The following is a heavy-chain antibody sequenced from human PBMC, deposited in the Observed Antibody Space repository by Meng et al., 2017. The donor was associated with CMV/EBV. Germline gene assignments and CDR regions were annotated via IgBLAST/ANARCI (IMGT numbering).Heavy chain of an antibody. J-gene: IGHJ4*02. CDR2: IYTSGST. CDR1: VGPISSYY. CDR3: ARGPEVDYGDYVGLDY. D-gene: IGHD4-17*01. V-gene: IGHV4-4*07. Sequence: QGPRPASGQRRVNPSEPLPLPCTVSVGPISSYYWSWSRQPAGKGLEWIGRIYTSGSTNYNPSLKSRVTMSVDTSKNQFSLKLSSVTAADTAVYYCARGPEVDYGDYVGLDYWGQGTLVTVSS.